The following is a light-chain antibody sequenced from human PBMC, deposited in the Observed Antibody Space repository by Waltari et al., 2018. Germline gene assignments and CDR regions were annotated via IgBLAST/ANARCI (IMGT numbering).Light chain of an antibody. CDR1: KIGSKN. J-gene: IGLJ1*01. Sequence: SYELTQPPSVSVAPGQTARITCDGDKIGSKNVHWYQHKPGQAPVLVVYDDGDRPSGSPVRFSGSNSGNTAALTISRVDAGDEAEYYCQVWDSGSDHYVFGTVTKVTVL. V-gene: IGLV3-21*02. CDR3: QVWDSGSDHYV. CDR2: DDG.